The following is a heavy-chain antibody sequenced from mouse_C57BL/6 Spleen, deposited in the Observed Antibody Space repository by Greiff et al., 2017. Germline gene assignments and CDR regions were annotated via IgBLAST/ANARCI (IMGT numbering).Heavy chain of an antibody. V-gene: IGHV1-15*01. CDR3: TNKNSDFDY. CDR1: GYTFTDYE. Sequence: VKVVESGAELVRPGASVTLSCKASGYTFTDYEMHWVKQTPVHGLEWIGAIDPETGGTAYNQKFKGKAILTADKSSSTAYMELRSLTSEDSAVYYCTNKNSDFDYWGQGTTLTVSS. J-gene: IGHJ2*01. D-gene: IGHD3-2*02. CDR2: IDPETGGT.